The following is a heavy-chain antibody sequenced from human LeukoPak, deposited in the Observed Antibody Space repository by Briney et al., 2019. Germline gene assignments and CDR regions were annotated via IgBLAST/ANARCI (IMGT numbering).Heavy chain of an antibody. CDR3: AKPRGRYFDWLPPYFDY. V-gene: IGHV3-23*01. J-gene: IGHJ4*02. Sequence: GGSLRLSCAASGFNFNNYGMSWVRQAPGKGLEWVSTISGSGDTTHYADSVKGRFTISRDNSKNTLYLQMNSLRAEDTAVYYCAKPRGRYFDWLPPYFDYWGQGTLVTVSS. CDR1: GFNFNNYG. CDR2: ISGSGDTT. D-gene: IGHD3-9*01.